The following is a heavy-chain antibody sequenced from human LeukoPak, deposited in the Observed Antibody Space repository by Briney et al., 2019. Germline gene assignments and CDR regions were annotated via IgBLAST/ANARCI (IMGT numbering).Heavy chain of an antibody. D-gene: IGHD3-22*01. CDR1: GYTFTGYY. CDR3: ARGAAYYYDSSGLGFDI. V-gene: IGHV1-8*03. Sequence: ASVKVSCRASGYTFTGYYINWVRQATGQGLEWMGWMNPNSGNTGYAQKFQGRVTITRNTSISTAYMELSSLRSEDTAVYYCARGAAYYYDSSGLGFDIWGQGTMVTVSS. J-gene: IGHJ3*02. CDR2: MNPNSGNT.